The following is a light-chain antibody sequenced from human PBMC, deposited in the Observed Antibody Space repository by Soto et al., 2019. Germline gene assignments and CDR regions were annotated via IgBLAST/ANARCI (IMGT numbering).Light chain of an antibody. V-gene: IGKV3D-15*01. CDR2: DAS. J-gene: IGKJ1*01. CDR1: QSVSSY. Sequence: PGERATLSCRASQSVSSYLAWYQQKPGQAPRLLIYDASNRATGIPARFSGSGSGTEFTLTISSLQSEDFAVYYCQHYNNWPPWTFGQGTKVDIK. CDR3: QHYNNWPPWT.